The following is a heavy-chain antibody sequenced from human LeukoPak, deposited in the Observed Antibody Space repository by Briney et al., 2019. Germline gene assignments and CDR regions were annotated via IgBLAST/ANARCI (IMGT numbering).Heavy chain of an antibody. Sequence: SETLSLTCAVYGGSFSGYYWSWIRQPPGKGLEWIGEINHSGSTNYNPSLKSRVTISVDTSKNQFSLKLSSATAADTAMYYCASSLDYYDSGSYFDYWGQGTLVTVSS. V-gene: IGHV4-34*01. CDR3: ASSLDYYDSGSYFDY. CDR1: GGSFSGYY. CDR2: INHSGST. J-gene: IGHJ4*02. D-gene: IGHD3-10*01.